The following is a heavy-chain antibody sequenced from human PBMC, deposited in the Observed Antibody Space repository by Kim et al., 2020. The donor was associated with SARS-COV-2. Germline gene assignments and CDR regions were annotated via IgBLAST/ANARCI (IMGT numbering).Heavy chain of an antibody. V-gene: IGHV6-1*01. J-gene: IGHJ4*02. CDR2: TYYRSNWYN. CDR1: GDNVSSNSAA. CDR3: SREACSGSKCHKFDY. Sequence: SQTLSLTCAISGDNVSSNSAAWNWIRQSPSRGLESLGRTYYRSNWYNDYAVSVKSRITNNPDTSKNQFSLQLNSVTPEDTAVYYCSREACSGSKCHKFDYWGQGTLVTVSS. D-gene: IGHD2-15*01.